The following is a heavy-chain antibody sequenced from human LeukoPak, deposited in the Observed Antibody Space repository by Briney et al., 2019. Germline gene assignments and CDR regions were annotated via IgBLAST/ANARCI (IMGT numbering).Heavy chain of an antibody. V-gene: IGHV1-8*01. Sequence: ASVKVXXXGSGYTFTSYDINWVRQATGQGLEWMGWMNPNSGNTGYAQKFQGRVTMTRNTSISTAYMELSSLRSEDTAVYYCARYYYDSSGYGPTTGDYWGQGTLVTVSS. CDR3: ARYYYDSSGYGPTTGDY. J-gene: IGHJ4*02. CDR2: MNPNSGNT. CDR1: GYTFTSYD. D-gene: IGHD3-22*01.